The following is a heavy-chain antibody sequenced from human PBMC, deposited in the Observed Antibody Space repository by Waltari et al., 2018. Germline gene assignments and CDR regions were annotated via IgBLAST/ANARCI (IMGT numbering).Heavy chain of an antibody. CDR3: AREGSIVVVVAASAGAFNL. D-gene: IGHD2-15*01. J-gene: IGHJ3*01. Sequence: QVQLVESGGGVVQPGRSLRLSCAASGFTFSSYGMHWVRQSPGKGLEWVAGIWYDGNNKYYADSVKGRFTISRDNSKNTLYLQMNSLRAEDTAVYYCAREGSIVVVVAASAGAFNLWGQGTMVTVSS. V-gene: IGHV3-33*01. CDR2: IWYDGNNK. CDR1: GFTFSSYG.